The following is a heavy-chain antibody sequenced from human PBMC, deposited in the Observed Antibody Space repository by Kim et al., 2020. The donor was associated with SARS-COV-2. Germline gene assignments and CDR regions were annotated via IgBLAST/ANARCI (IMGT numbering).Heavy chain of an antibody. J-gene: IGHJ6*03. V-gene: IGHV4-59*08. Sequence: SETLSLTCTVSGGSISSYYWSWIRQPPGKGLEWIGYIYYSGSTNYNPSLKSRVTISVDTSKNQFSLKLSSVTAADTAVYYCASVKYQLLGVSYYYYMDVWGKGTTVTVSS. CDR3: ASVKYQLLGVSYYYYMDV. D-gene: IGHD2-2*01. CDR1: GGSISSYY. CDR2: IYYSGST.